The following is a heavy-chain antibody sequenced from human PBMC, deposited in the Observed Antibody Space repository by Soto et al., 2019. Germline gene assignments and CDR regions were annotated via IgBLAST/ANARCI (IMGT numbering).Heavy chain of an antibody. D-gene: IGHD3-3*01. CDR3: ARQEAYYDFWSGYRSNWFAP. J-gene: IGHJ5*02. CDR2: IYYSGST. V-gene: IGHV4-39*01. CDR1: GGSISSSSYY. Sequence: PSETLSLTCTVSGGSISSSSYYWGWIRQPPGKGLEWIGSIYYSGSTYYNPSLRSRVTISVDTSKNQFSLKLSSVTAADTAVYYCARQEAYYDFWSGYRSNWFAPWGQGTLVTVSS.